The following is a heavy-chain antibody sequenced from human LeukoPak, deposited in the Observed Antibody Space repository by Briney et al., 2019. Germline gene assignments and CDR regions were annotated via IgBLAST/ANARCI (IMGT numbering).Heavy chain of an antibody. Sequence: GGSLRLFCAASGFTFSSYAMRWVRQAPGKGLEWVSAISGSGGSTYYADSVKGRFTISRDNSKNTLYLQMNSLRAEDTAVYYCAARVGATGLWDYYGMDVWGQGTTVTVSS. D-gene: IGHD1-26*01. CDR1: GFTFSSYA. CDR3: AARVGATGLWDYYGMDV. V-gene: IGHV3-23*01. CDR2: ISGSGGST. J-gene: IGHJ6*02.